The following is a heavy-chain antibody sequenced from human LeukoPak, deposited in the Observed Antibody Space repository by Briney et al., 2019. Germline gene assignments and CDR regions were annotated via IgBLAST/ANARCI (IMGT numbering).Heavy chain of an antibody. D-gene: IGHD5-18*01. J-gene: IGHJ4*02. V-gene: IGHV3-48*04. CDR1: GFTFSSYS. Sequence: GGSLRLSCAASGFTFSSYSMNWVRQAPGKGLEWVSYISSSSSTIYYADSVKGRFTISRDNAKNSLYLQMNSLRAEDTAVYYCAREPGYRDRGIQLWPLDYWGQGTLVTVSS. CDR3: AREPGYRDRGIQLWPLDY. CDR2: ISSSSSTI.